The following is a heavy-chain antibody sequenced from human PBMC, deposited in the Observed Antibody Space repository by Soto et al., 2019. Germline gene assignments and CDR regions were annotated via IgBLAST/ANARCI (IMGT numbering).Heavy chain of an antibody. CDR1: GFPLSTYG. D-gene: IGHD6-13*01. CDR3: GKEYGSTWLDH. V-gene: IGHV3-30*18. Sequence: PGGALRLSCAASGFPLSTYGMHLVRQSPGKGLEWVAAMSYDGTKEYYADSVKGRFTISRDNSRNTLFLQLNSLRDEATAVYYCGKEYGSTWLDHWGQGTLVTVSS. J-gene: IGHJ4*02. CDR2: MSYDGTKE.